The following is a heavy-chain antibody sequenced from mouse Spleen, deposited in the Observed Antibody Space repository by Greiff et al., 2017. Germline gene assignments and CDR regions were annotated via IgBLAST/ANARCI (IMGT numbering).Heavy chain of an antibody. J-gene: IGHJ3*01. V-gene: IGHV2-6*03. D-gene: IGHD1-1*01. CDR1: GFSLTSYG. CDR3: AREGDYYDGSSWFAY. CDR2: IWSDGST. Sequence: VKLVESGPGLVAPSQSLSITCTVSGFSLTSYGVHWVRQPPGKGLEWLVVIWSDGSTTYNSALKSRLSISKDNSKSQVFLKMNSLQTDDTAMYYCAREGDYYDGSSWFAYWGQGTLVTVSA.